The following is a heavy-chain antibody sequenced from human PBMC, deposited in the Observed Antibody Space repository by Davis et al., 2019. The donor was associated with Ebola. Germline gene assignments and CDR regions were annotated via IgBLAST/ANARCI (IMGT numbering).Heavy chain of an antibody. D-gene: IGHD3-22*01. Sequence: GESLKISCAASGFTFSDYYMSWIRQAPGKGLEWVSYISSSGSTIYYADSVKGRFTISRDNAKNSLYLQMNSLRAEDTAVYYCARGTYYYDSSGYYIDYWGQGTLVTVSS. CDR1: GFTFSDYY. CDR2: ISSSGSTI. CDR3: ARGTYYYDSSGYYIDY. V-gene: IGHV3-11*04. J-gene: IGHJ4*02.